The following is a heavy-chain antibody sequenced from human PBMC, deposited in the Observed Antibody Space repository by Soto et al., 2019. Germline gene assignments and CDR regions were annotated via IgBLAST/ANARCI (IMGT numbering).Heavy chain of an antibody. J-gene: IGHJ6*02. Sequence: ASVKVSCKASGYTFTSYYMHWVRQAPGQGLEWMGIINPSGGSTSYAQKFQGRVTMTRDTSTSTVYMELSSLRSEDTAVYYCAVSILFTMVRGVMEGYYYYGMDVWGQGTTVTVSS. D-gene: IGHD3-10*01. CDR3: AVSILFTMVRGVMEGYYYYGMDV. CDR2: INPSGGST. CDR1: GYTFTSYY. V-gene: IGHV1-46*01.